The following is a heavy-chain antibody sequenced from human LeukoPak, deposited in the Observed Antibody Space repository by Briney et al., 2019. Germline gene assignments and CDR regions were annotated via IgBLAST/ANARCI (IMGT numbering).Heavy chain of an antibody. CDR1: GYTFTGYY. V-gene: IGHV1-2*02. J-gene: IGHJ4*02. CDR3: ARAPGSNPIYYFDY. Sequence: ASVKVSCKASGYTFTGYYMHWVRLAPGQGLEWMGWINPTIGGTNVAQKFRGRVTMTKDTSISTAYMELSRLRSDDTAVYYCARAPGSNPIYYFDYWGQGTLVTVSS. CDR2: INPTIGGT. D-gene: IGHD3-3*01.